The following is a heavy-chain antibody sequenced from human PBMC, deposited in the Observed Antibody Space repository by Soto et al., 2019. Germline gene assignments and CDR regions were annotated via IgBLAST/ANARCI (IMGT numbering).Heavy chain of an antibody. Sequence: EVQLVESGGGLVQPGGSLRLSCAASGFTVSSNYMSWVRQAPGKGLEWVSVIYSGGSTYYADSVKGRFTISRHNSKNTLDLQMNSLRAEDTAVYYCARVGITFGGAPYYFDYWGQGTLVTVSS. J-gene: IGHJ4*02. CDR1: GFTVSSNY. CDR2: IYSGGST. V-gene: IGHV3-53*04. CDR3: ARVGITFGGAPYYFDY. D-gene: IGHD3-16*01.